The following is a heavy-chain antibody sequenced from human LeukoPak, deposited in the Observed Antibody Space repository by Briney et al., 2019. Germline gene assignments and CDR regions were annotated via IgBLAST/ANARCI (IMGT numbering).Heavy chain of an antibody. CDR3: ARGGGSSGDY. CDR1: GGSISSGSYY. D-gene: IGHD6-6*01. Sequence: SQTLSLTCTVSGGSISSGSYYWSWIRQPAGKGLEWIGRIYTSGSTNYNPSLKSRVTISVDTSKNQFSLKRSSVTAADTAVYYCARGGGSSGDYWGQGTLVTVSS. CDR2: IYTSGST. V-gene: IGHV4-61*02. J-gene: IGHJ4*02.